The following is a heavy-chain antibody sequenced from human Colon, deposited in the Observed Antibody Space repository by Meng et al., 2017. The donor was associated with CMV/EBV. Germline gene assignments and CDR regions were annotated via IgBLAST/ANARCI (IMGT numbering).Heavy chain of an antibody. V-gene: IGHV3-74*03. CDR1: GFTLSSYW. CDR3: ARPRDGYSPFDL. CDR2: LNNDGTYM. D-gene: IGHD5-24*01. Sequence: GGSLRLSCAASGFTLSSYWMHWVRHAPGKGLVWVARLNNDGTYMTYADSVRGRFSISRDNAQNTVYLQMNRLTADDTAVYYCARPRDGYSPFDLWGQGT. J-gene: IGHJ4*02.